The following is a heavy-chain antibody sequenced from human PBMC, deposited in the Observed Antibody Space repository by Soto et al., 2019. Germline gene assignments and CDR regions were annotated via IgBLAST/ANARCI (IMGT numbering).Heavy chain of an antibody. CDR2: ITSDGDST. D-gene: IGHD2-15*01. V-gene: IGHV3-64D*06. Sequence: GGSLRLSCSVSGFTFSKYAMHWVRQAPGKGLEYVSGITSDGDSTWHADSVKDRFTISRDNSKNTLFLQMSSLRVEDTAIYYCVKGNQLLRYYFEFWGPGTLVTVSS. J-gene: IGHJ4*01. CDR1: GFTFSKYA. CDR3: VKGNQLLRYYFEF.